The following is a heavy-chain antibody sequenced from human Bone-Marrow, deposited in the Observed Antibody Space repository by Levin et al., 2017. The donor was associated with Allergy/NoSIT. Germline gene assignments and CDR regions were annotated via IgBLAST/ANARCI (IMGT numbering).Heavy chain of an antibody. CDR2: IYSGGGT. V-gene: IGHV3-66*01. J-gene: IGHJ4*02. CDR3: SSAPGFSDY. Sequence: GGSLRLSCAASGFTVGNNYVAWVRQAPGKGLDWISVIYSGGGTYYADSVKGRFTISRDKSKNTVYLQMNSLRVEDTAVYYYSSAPGFSDYWGQGTLVTVSS. CDR1: GFTVGNNY.